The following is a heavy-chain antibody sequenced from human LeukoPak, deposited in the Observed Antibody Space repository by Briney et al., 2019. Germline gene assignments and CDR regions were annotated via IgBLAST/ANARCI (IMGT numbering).Heavy chain of an antibody. J-gene: IGHJ6*03. Sequence: SETLSLTCTVSGGSISSYYWSWIRQPPGKGLEWIGYIYYSGSTNYNPSLKSRVTISVDTSKNQFSLKLSSVTAADTAVYYCAREEGDYEIYYYYMDVWGKGTTVTVSS. D-gene: IGHD4-17*01. CDR1: GGSISSYY. V-gene: IGHV4-59*12. CDR2: IYYSGST. CDR3: AREEGDYEIYYYYMDV.